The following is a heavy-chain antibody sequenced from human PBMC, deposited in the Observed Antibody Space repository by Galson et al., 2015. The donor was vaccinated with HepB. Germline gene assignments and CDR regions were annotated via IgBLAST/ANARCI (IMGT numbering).Heavy chain of an antibody. Sequence: QSGAEVKKPGASVKVSCKASGYTFTSYGISWVRQAPGQGLEWMGWISAYNGNTNYAQKLQGRVTMTTDTSTSTAYMELRSLRSDDTAVYYCARTELDYYYGSGSIRYNWFDPWGQGTLVTVSS. D-gene: IGHD3-10*01. CDR3: ARTELDYYYGSGSIRYNWFDP. V-gene: IGHV1-18*01. CDR1: GYTFTSYG. CDR2: ISAYNGNT. J-gene: IGHJ5*02.